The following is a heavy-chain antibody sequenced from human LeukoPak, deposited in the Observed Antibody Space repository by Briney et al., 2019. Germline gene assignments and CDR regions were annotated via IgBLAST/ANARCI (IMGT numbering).Heavy chain of an antibody. CDR2: ISTSSSYI. Sequence: GGSLRLSCAASGFTFSSYEMNWVRQAPGKGLEWVSSISTSSSYIHYADSVKGRFTISRDNARNSLYLQMNSLRAEDTAVYYCARGLGGVDYWGQGTLVTVSS. D-gene: IGHD3-10*01. V-gene: IGHV3-21*01. CDR3: ARGLGGVDY. J-gene: IGHJ4*02. CDR1: GFTFSSYE.